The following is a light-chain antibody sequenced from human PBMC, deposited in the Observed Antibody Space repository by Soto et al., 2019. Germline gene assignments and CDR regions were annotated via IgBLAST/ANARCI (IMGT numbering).Light chain of an antibody. V-gene: IGKV1-5*01. CDR3: QQYNSYS. Sequence: DIQMTHSPSSLSSSLGDRVTITCRASQSISNWLAWYHQKPGTAPKVLIYHASNLQSGVPSRFSGSGSGTEFTLTISSLQPDDFATYYCQQYNSYSFGQGTKVDTK. CDR2: HAS. CDR1: QSISNW. J-gene: IGKJ1*01.